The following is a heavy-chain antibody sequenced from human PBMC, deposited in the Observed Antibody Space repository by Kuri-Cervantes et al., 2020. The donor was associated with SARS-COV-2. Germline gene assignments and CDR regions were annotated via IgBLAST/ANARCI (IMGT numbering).Heavy chain of an antibody. Sequence: GSLRLSCTVSGGSISSYHWSWIRQPAGKGLEWIGRIYTSGSTNYNPSLKSRVTMSVDTSKNQFSLKLSSVTAADTAVYYCARLRHFDIWGQGTMVTVSS. J-gene: IGHJ3*02. CDR3: ARLRHFDI. CDR2: IYTSGST. CDR1: GGSISSYH. V-gene: IGHV4-4*07.